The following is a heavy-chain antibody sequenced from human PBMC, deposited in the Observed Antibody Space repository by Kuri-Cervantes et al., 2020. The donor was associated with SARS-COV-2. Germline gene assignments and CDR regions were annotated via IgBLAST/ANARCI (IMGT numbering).Heavy chain of an antibody. CDR2: ISSSSTI. CDR3: AKGLGLYYFDY. CDR1: GFTFSDYY. Sequence: GESLKISCAASGFTFSDYYMNWVRQAPGKGLEWVSSISSSSTIYYADSVKGRFTISRDNAKNSLYLQMNSLRAEDTAVYYCAKGLGLYYFDYWGQGTLVTVSS. D-gene: IGHD7-27*01. J-gene: IGHJ4*02. V-gene: IGHV3-69-1*01.